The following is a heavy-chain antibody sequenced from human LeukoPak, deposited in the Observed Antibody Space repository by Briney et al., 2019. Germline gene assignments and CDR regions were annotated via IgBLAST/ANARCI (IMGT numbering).Heavy chain of an antibody. CDR2: ISSSSSTI. J-gene: IGHJ4*02. CDR3: AKDLTTGTLSSDC. V-gene: IGHV3-48*01. Sequence: PGGSLRLSCAASGFTFSSAWMTWVRQAPGKGLEWVSYISSSSSTIYYADSVKGRFTISRDNSKNTLYLQMNSLRAEDTAVYYCAKDLTTGTLSSDCWGQGTLVTVSS. CDR1: GFTFSSAW. D-gene: IGHD1-1*01.